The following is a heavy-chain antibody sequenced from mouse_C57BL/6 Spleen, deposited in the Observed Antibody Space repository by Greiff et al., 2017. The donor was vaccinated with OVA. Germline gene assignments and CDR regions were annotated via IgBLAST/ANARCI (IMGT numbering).Heavy chain of an antibody. J-gene: IGHJ2*01. CDR2: IYPGNSDT. V-gene: IGHV1-5*01. D-gene: IGHD2-3*01. CDR1: GYTFTSYW. CDR3: TGECYYSYYFDY. Sequence: VQLQQSGTVLARPGASVKLSCKTSGYTFTSYWMHWVKQRPGQGLEWIGAIYPGNSDTSYNQKFKGKAKLTAVTSASPAYMELSSLTNEDSAVYYCTGECYYSYYFDYWGQGTTLTVSS.